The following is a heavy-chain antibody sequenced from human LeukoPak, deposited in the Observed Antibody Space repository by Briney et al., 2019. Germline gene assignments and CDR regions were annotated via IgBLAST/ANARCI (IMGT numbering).Heavy chain of an antibody. CDR3: AKGAPSEYVWGNYRRFDF. J-gene: IGHJ4*02. CDR2: IGGGGATT. D-gene: IGHD3-16*02. V-gene: IGHV3-23*01. CDR1: GFTFSSYA. Sequence: GGSLRLSCAASGFTFSSYAMSWVRQAPGQGLEWVSSIGGGGATTYYAASVKGRFAISRDNSKNTLYLQMNSLGGEDTAVYYCAKGAPSEYVWGNYRRFDFWGQGTLVTVSS.